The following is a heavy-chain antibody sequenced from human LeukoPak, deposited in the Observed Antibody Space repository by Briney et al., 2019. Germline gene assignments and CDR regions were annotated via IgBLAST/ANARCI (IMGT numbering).Heavy chain of an antibody. V-gene: IGHV4-59*01. J-gene: IGHJ6*03. CDR2: IYYSGST. Sequence: SETLSLTCTVSGGSISSYYWSWIRQPPGKGLEWIGYIYYSGSTNYNPSLKSRVTISVDTSKNQFSLKLSSVTAADTAVYYCARMGGGSGYYMDVWGKGTTVTISS. D-gene: IGHD2-15*01. CDR3: ARMGGGSGYYMDV. CDR1: GGSISSYY.